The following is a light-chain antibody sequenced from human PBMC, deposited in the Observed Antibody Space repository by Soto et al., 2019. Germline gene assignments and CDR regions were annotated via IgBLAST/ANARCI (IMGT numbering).Light chain of an antibody. J-gene: IGKJ5*01. CDR1: QSVSSY. Sequence: EIVLTQSPATLSLTPEERATLSCMASQSVSSYLAWYQQKPGQAPRLLIYDASTRATGVPARFSGSGSGTDFTLTIYILEPEDFAVYFCQQRSNWPPTSGQGTRLEI. V-gene: IGKV3-11*01. CDR3: QQRSNWPPT. CDR2: DAS.